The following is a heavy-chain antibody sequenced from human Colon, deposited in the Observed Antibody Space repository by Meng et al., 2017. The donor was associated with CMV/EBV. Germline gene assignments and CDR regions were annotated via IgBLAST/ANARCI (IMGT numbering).Heavy chain of an antibody. CDR3: ARDPGHSASITYDY. CDR1: GFFFGYFL. CDR2: IHSSGTK. Sequence: LVVAGGGLMPPGVSLPLSCAAAGFFFGYFLRSLVRQPPGKGLWCVAAIHSSGTKHYPYPVSGVFTISRNSSKNTLFLQINILRVEDSATYHCARDPGHSASITYDYWGQGTLVTVSS. V-gene: IGHV3-53*01. D-gene: IGHD1-20*01. J-gene: IGHJ4*02.